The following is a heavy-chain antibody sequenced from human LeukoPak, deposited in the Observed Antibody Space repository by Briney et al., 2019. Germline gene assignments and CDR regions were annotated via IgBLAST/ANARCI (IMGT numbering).Heavy chain of an antibody. V-gene: IGHV3-30-3*01. Sequence: GGSLRLSCAASGFTFSSYAMHWVRQAPGKGLEWVAVISYDGSNKYYADSVNGRFTISRDNSKNTLYLQMNSLRAEATAVYYCARGGAWIQLWLHYFDYWGQGTLVTVFS. J-gene: IGHJ4*02. CDR2: ISYDGSNK. D-gene: IGHD5-18*01. CDR3: ARGGAWIQLWLHYFDY. CDR1: GFTFSSYA.